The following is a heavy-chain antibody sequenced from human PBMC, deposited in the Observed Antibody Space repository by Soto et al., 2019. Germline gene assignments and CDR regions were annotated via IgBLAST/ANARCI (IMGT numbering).Heavy chain of an antibody. CDR3: AKERAARPEQQLVPNPFDY. CDR2: ISYDGSNK. CDR1: GFTFSSYG. Sequence: GGSLRLSCAASGFTFSSYGMHWVRQAPGKGLEWVAVISYDGSNKYYADSVKGRFTISRDNSKNTLYLQMNSLRAEDTAVYYCAKERAARPEQQLVPNPFDYWGQGTLVTVSS. V-gene: IGHV3-30*18. J-gene: IGHJ4*02. D-gene: IGHD6-13*01.